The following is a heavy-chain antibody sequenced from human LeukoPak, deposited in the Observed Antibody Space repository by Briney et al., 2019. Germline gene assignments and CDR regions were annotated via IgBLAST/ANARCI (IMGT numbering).Heavy chain of an antibody. CDR1: GFTFSSHA. CDR2: LSGSGGTT. D-gene: IGHD4-17*01. V-gene: IGHV3-23*01. J-gene: IGHJ6*03. CDR3: AKGGSTSRVTTSRVVFGYYYYLDV. Sequence: PGGSLRLSCAASGFTFSSHAMRWVRQAPGKGLEWVSSLSGSGGTTYHADSVKGRFSISRDNSKNTLYLQLNSLRAEDTAVYYCAKGGSTSRVTTSRVVFGYYYYLDVWGKGTPVTVSS.